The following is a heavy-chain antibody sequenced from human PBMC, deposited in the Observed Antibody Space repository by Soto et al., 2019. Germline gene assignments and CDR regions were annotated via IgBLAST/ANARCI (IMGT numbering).Heavy chain of an antibody. CDR3: VKDWSGKSCPCLDV. Sequence: GGSLRLSCVASGFTYNNYVMSWVRQAPGRGLEWVSAISGSGDRTYYADSVQGRFSVSRDNSKNTLFLQMNSLGVEDTAVYYCVKDWSGKSCPCLDVWGQGTMVTVSS. D-gene: IGHD3-3*01. J-gene: IGHJ6*02. CDR2: ISGSGDRT. V-gene: IGHV3-23*01. CDR1: GFTYNNYV.